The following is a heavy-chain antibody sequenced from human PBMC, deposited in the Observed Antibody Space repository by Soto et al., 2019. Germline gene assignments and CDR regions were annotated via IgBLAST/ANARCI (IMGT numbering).Heavy chain of an antibody. V-gene: IGHV4-31*03. D-gene: IGHD2-21*02. CDR3: ARVCGGDCHNAFDI. Sequence: QVQLQESGPGLVKPSQTLSLTCTVSGGSISSGGYYWSWIRQHPGKGLEWIGYIYYSGSTHYNPPLNSRVTISVDTSKNQFALKLSSVTAADTAVYYCARVCGGDCHNAFDIWGQGTMVTVSS. J-gene: IGHJ3*02. CDR2: IYYSGST. CDR1: GGSISSGGYY.